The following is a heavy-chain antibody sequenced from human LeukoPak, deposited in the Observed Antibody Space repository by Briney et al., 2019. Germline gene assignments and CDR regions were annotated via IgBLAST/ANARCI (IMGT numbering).Heavy chain of an antibody. CDR3: ARDGNRITFGGVSSDY. D-gene: IGHD3-16*01. CDR2: ISAYNGNT. Sequence: ASVKVSCKASGYTFTSYGISWVRQAPGQGLEWMGWISAYNGNTNYAQRLQGRVTMTTDTSTSTAYMELRSLRSDDTAVYYCARDGNRITFGGVSSDYWGQGTLVTVSS. J-gene: IGHJ4*02. V-gene: IGHV1-18*01. CDR1: GYTFTSYG.